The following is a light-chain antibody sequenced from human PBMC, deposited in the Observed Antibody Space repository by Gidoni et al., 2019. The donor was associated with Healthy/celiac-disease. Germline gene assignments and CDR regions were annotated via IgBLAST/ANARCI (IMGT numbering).Light chain of an antibody. V-gene: IGKV1-39*01. J-gene: IGKJ3*01. CDR1: QSISSY. Sequence: DIQMTQSPSSLSASVGDRVTIPCRASQSISSYLNWYQQKPGKAPKLLLYAASSLQSGVPSRFSGSGSGTDFTLTISSLQPEDFATYYCQQSYSTPGFTFGPGTKVDIK. CDR3: QQSYSTPGFT. CDR2: AAS.